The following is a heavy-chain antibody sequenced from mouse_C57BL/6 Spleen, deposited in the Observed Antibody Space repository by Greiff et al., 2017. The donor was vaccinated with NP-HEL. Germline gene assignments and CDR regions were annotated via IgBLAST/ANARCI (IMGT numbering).Heavy chain of an antibody. J-gene: IGHJ3*01. V-gene: IGHV5-16*01. Sequence: EVKLVESEGGLVQPGSSMKLSCTASGFTFSDYYMAWVRQVPEKGLEWVANINYDGSSTYYLDSLKSRFIISRDNAKNILYLQMSSLKSEDTATYYCAREGPGGFAYWGQGTLVTVSA. CDR2: INYDGSST. CDR3: AREGPGGFAY. CDR1: GFTFSDYY. D-gene: IGHD3-3*01.